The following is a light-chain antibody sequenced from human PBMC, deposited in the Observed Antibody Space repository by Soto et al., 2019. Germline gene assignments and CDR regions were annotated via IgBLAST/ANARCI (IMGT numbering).Light chain of an antibody. CDR1: QSVLYSSNNKNY. V-gene: IGKV4-1*01. Sequence: DIVMTQSPDSLAVSLGERATINCKSSQSVLYSSNNKNYLAWYQQKPAQPPKLLIYWTSTRESGVPDRFSGSGSATDFTLSISSLQAEDVTVYYCQQYYDPPRTFGQGTKVEIK. CDR3: QQYYDPPRT. J-gene: IGKJ1*01. CDR2: WTS.